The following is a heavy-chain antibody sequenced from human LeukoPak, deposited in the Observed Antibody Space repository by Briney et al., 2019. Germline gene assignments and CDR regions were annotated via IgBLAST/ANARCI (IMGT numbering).Heavy chain of an antibody. Sequence: GASVKVSYKASGYTFTSYGISWVRQAPGQGLEWMGWISAYNGNTNYAQKLQGRVAMTTDTSTSTAYMELRSLRSDDTAVYYCARDPYYDSSPDYWGQGTLVTVSS. D-gene: IGHD3-22*01. CDR3: ARDPYYDSSPDY. V-gene: IGHV1-18*01. CDR2: ISAYNGNT. J-gene: IGHJ4*02. CDR1: GYTFTSYG.